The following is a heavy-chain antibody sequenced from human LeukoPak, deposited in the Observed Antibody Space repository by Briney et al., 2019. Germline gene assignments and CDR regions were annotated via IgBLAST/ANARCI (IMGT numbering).Heavy chain of an antibody. J-gene: IGHJ4*02. V-gene: IGHV3-15*01. Sequence: GSLRLSCAAPGFTFSNAWMSWVRQAPGKGLEWVGRIKSKTDGGTTDYAAPVKGRFTISRDDSKNTLYLQMNSLKTEDTAVYYCTTDLRKLWEKRYDYRGQGTLVTVSS. CDR3: TTDLRKLWEKRYDY. CDR1: GFTFSNAW. D-gene: IGHD5-18*01. CDR2: IKSKTDGGTT.